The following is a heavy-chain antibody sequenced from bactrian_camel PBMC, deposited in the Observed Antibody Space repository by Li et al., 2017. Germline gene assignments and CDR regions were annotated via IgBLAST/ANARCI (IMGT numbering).Heavy chain of an antibody. D-gene: IGHD4*01. CDR2: IYPFGQGSP. CDR1: GFTTKNMC. J-gene: IGHJ4*01. V-gene: IGHV3S61*01. Sequence: HVQLVESGGGSVQPGGSLTLSCTDSGFTTKNMCMGWFRQRPGKEREGVAGIYPFGQGSPYYANSVKGRFTISQDEAKNTVYLQMDTLKPEDSAMYYCVADVTLGACHYSDYVKHWGRGTQVTVS. CDR3: VADVTLGACHYSDYVKH.